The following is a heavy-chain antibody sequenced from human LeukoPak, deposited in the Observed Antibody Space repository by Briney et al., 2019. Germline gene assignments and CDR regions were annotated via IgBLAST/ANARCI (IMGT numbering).Heavy chain of an antibody. Sequence: VASVKVSCKASGYTFTSYGISWVRQAPGQGLERMGWISAYNGNTNYSQKLKGRVPMTQDTSTRTAYMQLSSLRSEDIAVYYCAREETFLEWSIPKGVAFDTWGHETLLTVSS. J-gene: IGHJ3*02. D-gene: IGHD3-3*02. V-gene: IGHV1-18*03. CDR2: ISAYNGNT. CDR3: AREETFLEWSIPKGVAFDT. CDR1: GYTFTSYG.